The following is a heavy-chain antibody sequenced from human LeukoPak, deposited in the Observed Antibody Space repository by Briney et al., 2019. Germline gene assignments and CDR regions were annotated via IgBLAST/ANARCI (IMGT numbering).Heavy chain of an antibody. CDR3: STDPAGILVY. CDR2: IKTKTDGETT. Sequence: PGGSLRLSCTASGFTSSNAWMTWVRQVPGKGLEWVGLIKTKTDGETTDYAATVKGRVTISRDDYKNTLILQINMVKTDDTAAYYCSTDPAGILVYWGQGTLVTVSS. CDR1: GFTSSNAW. D-gene: IGHD6-19*01. V-gene: IGHV3-15*01. J-gene: IGHJ4*02.